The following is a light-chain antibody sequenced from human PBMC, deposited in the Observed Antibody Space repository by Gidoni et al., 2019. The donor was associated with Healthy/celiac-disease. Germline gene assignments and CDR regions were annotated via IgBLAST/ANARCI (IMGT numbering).Light chain of an antibody. J-gene: IGKJ2*01. CDR2: AAS. CDR3: QQSYSTPYT. Sequence: IQMTQSPSSLSSSAVDRVTITCWASQSISSYLNWYQQKPGKAPKLLIYAASSLQSGVPSRFSGSGPGKDFTLTSSSLQPEDFATYYCQQSYSTPYTFGQGTKLEIK. V-gene: IGKV1-39*01. CDR1: QSISSY.